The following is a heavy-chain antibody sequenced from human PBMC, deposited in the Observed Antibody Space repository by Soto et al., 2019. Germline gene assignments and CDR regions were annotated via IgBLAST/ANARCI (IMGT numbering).Heavy chain of an antibody. J-gene: IGHJ5*02. D-gene: IGHD1-1*01. CDR3: ARGGYTWSDGENWFDP. V-gene: IGHV1-8*01. Sequence: ASVKVSCKASGYTFTSYDINWVRQATGQGLEWMGWMNPNSGNTGYAQKFQGRVTMTRNTSISTAYMELSSLRSEDTAVYYCARGGYTWSDGENWFDPWGQGTLVTVSS. CDR2: MNPNSGNT. CDR1: GYTFTSYD.